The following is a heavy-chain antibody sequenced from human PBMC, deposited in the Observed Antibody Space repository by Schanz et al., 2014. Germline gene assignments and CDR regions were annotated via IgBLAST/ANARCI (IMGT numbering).Heavy chain of an antibody. CDR2: ISAYNGNT. V-gene: IGHV1-18*01. CDR1: GYTFTSYG. CDR3: ARSAGRDFWSGYYTRFDY. Sequence: QVQLVQSGPGVKKPGATVKVSCKASGYTFTSYGISWVRQAPGQGLEWMGWISAYNGNTKYPQKLQGRVTMTTDTSTSTAYMELRSLRSDDTAVYYCARSAGRDFWSGYYTRFDYWGQGTLVTVSS. J-gene: IGHJ4*02. D-gene: IGHD3-3*01.